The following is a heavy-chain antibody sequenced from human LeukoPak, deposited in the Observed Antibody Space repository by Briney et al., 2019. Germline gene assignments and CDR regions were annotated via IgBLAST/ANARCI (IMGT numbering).Heavy chain of an antibody. Sequence: GGSLRLSCAASGFTFSSYAMHWVRQAPGKGLEWVAVISYDGSNKYYADSVKGRFTISRDNSKNTLYLQMNSLRAEDTAVYYCARDIVSNNWFDPWGQGTLVTVSP. D-gene: IGHD1-26*01. J-gene: IGHJ5*02. V-gene: IGHV3-30*04. CDR3: ARDIVSNNWFDP. CDR2: ISYDGSNK. CDR1: GFTFSSYA.